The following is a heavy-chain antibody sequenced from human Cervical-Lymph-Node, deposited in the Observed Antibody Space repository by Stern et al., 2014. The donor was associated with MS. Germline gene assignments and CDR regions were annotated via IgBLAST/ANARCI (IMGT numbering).Heavy chain of an antibody. CDR1: GYTLTEMS. Sequence: QVQLVQSGAEVKKPGASVKGSCKVSGYTLTEMSMHWVRQAPGKGLEWMGGYDPQHGKTFYAQKIQGRVTMAEDRSTDTAYMELTSLRSDDTAVYYCATHRGRVTYYYGLDVWGQGTTVTVSS. J-gene: IGHJ6*02. D-gene: IGHD2-21*02. V-gene: IGHV1-24*01. CDR3: ATHRGRVTYYYGLDV. CDR2: YDPQHGKT.